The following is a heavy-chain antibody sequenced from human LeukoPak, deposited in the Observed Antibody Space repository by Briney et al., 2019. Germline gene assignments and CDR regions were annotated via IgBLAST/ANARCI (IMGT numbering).Heavy chain of an antibody. CDR3: AKAHDILTGYFDY. V-gene: IGHV3-23*01. J-gene: IGHJ4*02. CDR2: VSGRGGST. CDR1: GFTFSSYA. D-gene: IGHD3-9*01. Sequence: GGPLRLSCAASGFTFSSYAMSWVRQAPAKGLEWVSGVSGRGGSTYYTDSVKGRFTISRDNSNNTVYLQMNSLRADDTAVYYCAKAHDILTGYFDYWGQGTLVTVSS.